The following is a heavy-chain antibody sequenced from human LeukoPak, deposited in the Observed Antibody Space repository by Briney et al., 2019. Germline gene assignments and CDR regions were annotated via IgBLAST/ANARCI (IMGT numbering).Heavy chain of an antibody. J-gene: IGHJ4*02. D-gene: IGHD3-9*01. CDR1: GFTFSSYA. CDR3: AKDVLRYFDWCAIDY. Sequence: GGSLRLSCAASGFTFSSYAMSWVRQAPGKGLEWVAVISYDGSNKYYADSVKGRFTISRDNSKNTLYLQMNSLRAEDTAVYYCAKDVLRYFDWCAIDYWGQGTLVTVSS. V-gene: IGHV3-30-3*01. CDR2: ISYDGSNK.